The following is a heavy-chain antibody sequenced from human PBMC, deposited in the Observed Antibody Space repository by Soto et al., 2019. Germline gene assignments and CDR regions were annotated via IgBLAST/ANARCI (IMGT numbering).Heavy chain of an antibody. CDR2: FDPEDGET. CDR1: GYTLTELS. Sequence: SVKVSCKVSGYTLTELSMHWVRQAPGKGLERRGGFDPEDGETIYAQKFQGRVTMTEDTSTDTAYMELSSLRSEDTAVYYCATGRQMVDKWGQTWFDPWGQGTLGTASS. CDR3: ATGRQMVDKWGQTWFDP. J-gene: IGHJ5*02. D-gene: IGHD2-8*01. V-gene: IGHV1-24*01.